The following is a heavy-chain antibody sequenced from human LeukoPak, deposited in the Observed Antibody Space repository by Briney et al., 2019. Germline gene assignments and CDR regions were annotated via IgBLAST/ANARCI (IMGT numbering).Heavy chain of an antibody. CDR1: GYTFTGYY. D-gene: IGHD3-10*01. Sequence: ASVKVSCKASGYTFTGYYMHWVRQAPGQGLEWMGWINPNSGGTNYAQKFQGRDTMTRDTSISTAYMELSRLRSDDTAVYYCARDRSTMVRGVIISLGYWGQGTLVTVSS. J-gene: IGHJ4*02. CDR2: INPNSGGT. CDR3: ARDRSTMVRGVIISLGY. V-gene: IGHV1-2*02.